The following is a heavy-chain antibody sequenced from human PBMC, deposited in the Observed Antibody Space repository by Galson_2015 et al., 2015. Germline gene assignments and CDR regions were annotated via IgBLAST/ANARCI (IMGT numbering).Heavy chain of an antibody. J-gene: IGHJ3*02. CDR3: AKDPNGDYVGAFDT. Sequence: SLRLSCAASGFILSRYAMTWVRQSSGKGLEWVSTITSSGDIIRYADSVKGRFTTSRDNSRNTLFLQMSSLRVEDTAIYYCAKDPNGDYVGAFDTWGHGILVTVSS. D-gene: IGHD4-17*01. V-gene: IGHV3-23*01. CDR1: GFILSRYA. CDR2: ITSSGDII.